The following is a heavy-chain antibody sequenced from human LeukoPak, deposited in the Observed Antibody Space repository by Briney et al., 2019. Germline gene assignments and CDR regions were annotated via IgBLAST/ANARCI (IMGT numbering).Heavy chain of an antibody. V-gene: IGHV4-39*01. CDR3: ARLNPRRYSCGRYFDY. Sequence: SETLSLTCTVSGGSISSSSYYWGWIRQPPGKGLEWIGSIYYSGSTYYNPSLKSRVTISVDTSKNQFSLKLSSVTAADTAVYYCARLNPRRYSCGRYFDYWGQGTLVTVSS. D-gene: IGHD5-18*01. J-gene: IGHJ4*02. CDR2: IYYSGST. CDR1: GGSISSSSYY.